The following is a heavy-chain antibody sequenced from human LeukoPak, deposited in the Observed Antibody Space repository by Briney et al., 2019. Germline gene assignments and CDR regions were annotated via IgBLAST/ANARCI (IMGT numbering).Heavy chain of an antibody. D-gene: IGHD6-19*01. Sequence: GGSLRLSCAASGLTFSSYEMNWVRQAPGKGLEWVSYMTGSGSVIYYADSVKGRFTISRDNAKNSLYLQMNSLRAEDTAVYYCAREPKVAGTGMGDYWGQGTLVTVSS. J-gene: IGHJ4*02. CDR3: AREPKVAGTGMGDY. CDR1: GLTFSSYE. CDR2: MTGSGSVI. V-gene: IGHV3-48*03.